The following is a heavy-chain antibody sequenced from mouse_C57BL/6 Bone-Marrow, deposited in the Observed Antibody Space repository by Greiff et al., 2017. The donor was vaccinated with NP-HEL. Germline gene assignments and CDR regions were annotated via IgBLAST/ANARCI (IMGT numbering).Heavy chain of an antibody. CDR1: GYTFTSYW. J-gene: IGHJ1*03. CDR3: ARCGYWYFDV. Sequence: VQLQQPGAELVMPGASVKLSCKASGYTFTSYWMHWVKQRPGQGLEWIGEIDPSDSYTNYNQKFKGKSTLTVDKSSSPAYMQLSSLTSEDSAVYDCARCGYWYFDVWGTGTTVTVSS. V-gene: IGHV1-69*01. CDR2: IDPSDSYT.